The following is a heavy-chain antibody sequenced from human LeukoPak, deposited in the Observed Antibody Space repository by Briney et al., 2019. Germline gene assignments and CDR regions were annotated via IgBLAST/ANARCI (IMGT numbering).Heavy chain of an antibody. CDR3: ARDHCSSTSCYPYGGGFDP. Sequence: PGGSLRLSCAASGFTFSSYSMNWVRQAPGKGLEWVAVISYDGSNKYYADSVKGRFTISRDNSKNTLYLQMNSLRAEDTAVYYCARDHCSSTSCYPYGGGFDPWGQGTLVTVSS. J-gene: IGHJ5*02. D-gene: IGHD2-2*01. CDR1: GFTFSSYS. CDR2: ISYDGSNK. V-gene: IGHV3-30*03.